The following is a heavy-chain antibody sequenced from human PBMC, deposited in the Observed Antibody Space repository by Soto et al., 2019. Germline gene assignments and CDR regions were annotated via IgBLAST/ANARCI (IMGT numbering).Heavy chain of an antibody. Sequence: PGGSLRLSCSASGFSFTNAWISWVRQAPGKGLEWVGHIKGRIDGEATDYAAPVKGRVTFSRDYSRNAVYLQVNSLRTDDTAVYYCAADIPSQGSGEFDFWGQGTQVTVSS. CDR3: AADIPSQGSGEFDF. CDR1: GFSFTNAW. D-gene: IGHD6-19*01. J-gene: IGHJ4*02. CDR2: IKGRIDGEAT. V-gene: IGHV3-15*07.